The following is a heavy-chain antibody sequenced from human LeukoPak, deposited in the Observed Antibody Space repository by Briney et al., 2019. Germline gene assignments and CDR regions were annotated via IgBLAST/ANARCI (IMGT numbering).Heavy chain of an antibody. CDR2: INPNSGNT. V-gene: IGHV1-8*01. D-gene: IGHD4-11*01. Sequence: ASVKVSCKASGYTFTSYEINWVRQATGQGLEWMGRINPNSGNTDYAQKFQGRVTMTRNPSISTAYMELSSLRSEDTAVYYCARESDYINVFDYWGQGTLVTVSS. J-gene: IGHJ4*02. CDR1: GYTFTSYE. CDR3: ARESDYINVFDY.